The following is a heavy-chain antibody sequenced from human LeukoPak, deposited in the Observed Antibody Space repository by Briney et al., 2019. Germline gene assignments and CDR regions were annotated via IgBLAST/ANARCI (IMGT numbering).Heavy chain of an antibody. CDR2: ISSNGGST. D-gene: IGHD2-15*01. CDR1: GFTFSSYA. CDR3: ARGYCSGGSCPVDY. J-gene: IGHJ4*02. V-gene: IGHV3-64*01. Sequence: PGGSLRLSCAASGFTFSSYAMHWVRQAPGKGLEYVSAISSNGGSTYYANSVKGRFTISRDNSKNTLYLQMGSLRAEDMAVYYCARGYCSGGSCPVDYWGQGTLVTVSS.